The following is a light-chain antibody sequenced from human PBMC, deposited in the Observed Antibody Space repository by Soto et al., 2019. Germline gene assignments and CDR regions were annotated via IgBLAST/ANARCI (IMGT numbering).Light chain of an antibody. V-gene: IGKV3-11*01. CDR3: QQRSNWPEAGFT. J-gene: IGKJ3*01. CDR1: QSVSSY. CDR2: DAS. Sequence: EIVLTQSPATLSLSPGERATLSCRASQSVSSYLAWYQQKPGQAPRLLIYDASNRATGIPARFSGSGSGTDFTHTISSLEPEDFAVYGCQQRSNWPEAGFTVGPGTKEDIK.